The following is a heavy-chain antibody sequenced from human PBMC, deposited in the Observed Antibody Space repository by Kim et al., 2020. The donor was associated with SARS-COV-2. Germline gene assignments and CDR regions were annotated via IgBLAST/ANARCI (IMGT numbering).Heavy chain of an antibody. CDR2: IRNKAAGGTP. V-gene: IGHV3-49*04. CDR3: TRGGRNSRGWIDP. CDR1: GFTFGDYA. J-gene: IGHJ5*02. Sequence: GGSLRLSCTGSGFTFGDYAMTWVRQAPGKGLEWVGFIRNKAAGGTPQYAASLEGRFTISRDDSKSIAFLQMNSLKIEDTAMYYCTRGGRNSRGWIDPWGQGTLVTVSS. D-gene: IGHD6-13*01.